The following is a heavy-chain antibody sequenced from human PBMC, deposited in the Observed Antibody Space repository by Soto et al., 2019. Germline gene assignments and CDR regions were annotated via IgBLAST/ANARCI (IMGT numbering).Heavy chain of an antibody. Sequence: ASVKVSFKASGYTFTSYSMHWVRQAPGQRLELMGWINAGNGNTKYSHKFQGRVTITRDTSASTAYMELSSLRSEDTAVYYCESDKWLVADYYGMDVWGQRTTVTVSS. J-gene: IGHJ6*02. V-gene: IGHV1-3*01. CDR1: GYTFTSYS. D-gene: IGHD6-19*01. CDR3: ESDKWLVADYYGMDV. CDR2: INAGNGNT.